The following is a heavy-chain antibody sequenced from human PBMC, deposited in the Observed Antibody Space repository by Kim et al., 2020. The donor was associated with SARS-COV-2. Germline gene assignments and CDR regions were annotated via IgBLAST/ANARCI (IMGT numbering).Heavy chain of an antibody. CDR3: ARGLTAMVTWWFDP. J-gene: IGHJ5*02. CDR1: GGSFSGYY. D-gene: IGHD5-18*01. CDR2: INHSGST. V-gene: IGHV4-34*01. Sequence: SETLSLTCAVYGGSFSGYYWSWIRQPPGKGLEWIGEINHSGSTNYNPSLKSRVTISVDTSKNQFSLKLSSVTAADTAVYYCARGLTAMVTWWFDPWGQGTLVTVSS.